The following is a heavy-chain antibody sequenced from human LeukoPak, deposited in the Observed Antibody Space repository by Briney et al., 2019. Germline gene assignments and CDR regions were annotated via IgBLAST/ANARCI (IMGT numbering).Heavy chain of an antibody. CDR1: GFTFSSYW. D-gene: IGHD2-2*01. Sequence: SGGSLRLSCAASGFTFSSYWMHWVRQAPGKGLVWVSRINSDGSSTSYADSVKGRFTISRDNAKNTLYLQMNSLRAEDTAVYYCARVIVVVPAARNAFDIWGQGTMVTVSS. CDR3: ARVIVVVPAARNAFDI. J-gene: IGHJ3*02. CDR2: INSDGSST. V-gene: IGHV3-74*01.